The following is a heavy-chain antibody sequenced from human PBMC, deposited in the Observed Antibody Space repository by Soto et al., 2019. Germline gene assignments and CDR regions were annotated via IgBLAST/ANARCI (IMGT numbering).Heavy chain of an antibody. CDR1: GFTFTSSA. D-gene: IGHD1-1*01. CDR2: IVVGSGNT. J-gene: IGHJ6*02. V-gene: IGHV1-58*01. CDR3: AADPGVQLERSSDYYYYGMDV. Sequence: ASVKVSCKASGFTFTSSAVQWVRQARGQRLEWIGWIVVGSGNTNYAQKFQERVTITRDMSTSTAYMELSSLRSEDTAVYYCAADPGVQLERSSDYYYYGMDVWGQGTTVTVSS.